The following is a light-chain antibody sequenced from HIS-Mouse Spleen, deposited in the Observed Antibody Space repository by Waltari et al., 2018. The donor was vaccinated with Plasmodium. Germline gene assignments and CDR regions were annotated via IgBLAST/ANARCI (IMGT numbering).Light chain of an antibody. V-gene: IGKV3-15*01. CDR1: QSVSSN. Sequence: EIVMTQSPATLSVSPGERATPSGRASQSVSSNLAWYQRKPGQAPRLLIYGASTRATGIPARFSGSGAGTEFTLTISSLQSEDFAVYYCQQYNNWSFTFGPGTKVDIK. CDR2: GAS. CDR3: QQYNNWSFT. J-gene: IGKJ3*01.